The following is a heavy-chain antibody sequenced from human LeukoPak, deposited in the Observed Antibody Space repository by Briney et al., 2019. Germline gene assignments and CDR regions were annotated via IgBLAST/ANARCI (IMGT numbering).Heavy chain of an antibody. Sequence: PGGSLRLSCAASGFTFSSYAMHWVRQAPGKGLEWVAVISYDGSNKYYADSVKGRFTISRDSPKNTLYLQMNSLRAEDTAVYYYARGLYSYGYSIDQWGQGTLVPVSS. CDR3: ARGLYSYGYSIDQ. J-gene: IGHJ4*02. CDR2: ISYDGSNK. CDR1: GFTFSSYA. V-gene: IGHV3-30-3*01. D-gene: IGHD5-18*01.